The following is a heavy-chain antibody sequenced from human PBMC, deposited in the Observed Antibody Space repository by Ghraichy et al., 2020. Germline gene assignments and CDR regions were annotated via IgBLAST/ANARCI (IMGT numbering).Heavy chain of an antibody. Sequence: SETLSLTCTVSGGSISSYYWSWIRQPPGKGLEWIGYIYYSGSTNYNPSLKSRVTISVDTSKNQFSLKLSSVTAADTAVYYCATANRGELRGDAFDIWGQGTMVTVSS. V-gene: IGHV4-59*01. CDR2: IYYSGST. J-gene: IGHJ3*02. CDR3: ATANRGELRGDAFDI. CDR1: GGSISSYY. D-gene: IGHD1-26*01.